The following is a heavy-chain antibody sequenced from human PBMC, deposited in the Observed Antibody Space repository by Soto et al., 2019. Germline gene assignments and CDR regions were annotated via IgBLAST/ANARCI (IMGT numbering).Heavy chain of an antibody. CDR1: GFTFSSYE. V-gene: IGHV3-48*03. CDR2: ISSSGSTI. Sequence: GWSLRLSCAASGFTFSSYEMNWVRQAPGKGLEWVSYISSSGSTIYYADSVKGRFTISRDNAKNSLYLQMNSLRAEDTAVYYCARAPYYYGMDVWGQGTTVTVSS. CDR3: ARAPYYYGMDV. J-gene: IGHJ6*02.